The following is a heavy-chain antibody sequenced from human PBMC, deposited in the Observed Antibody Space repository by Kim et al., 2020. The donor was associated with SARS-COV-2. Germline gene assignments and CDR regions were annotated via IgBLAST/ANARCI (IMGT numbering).Heavy chain of an antibody. D-gene: IGHD1-7*01. CDR3: ATDSNWNYGYYYYYGMDV. Sequence: ASVKVSCKVSGYTLTELSMHWVRQAPGKGLEWMGGFDPEDGETIYAQKFQGRVTMTEDTSTDTAYMELSSLRSEDTAVYYCATDSNWNYGYYYYYGMDVWGQGTTVTVSS. CDR1: GYTLTELS. J-gene: IGHJ6*02. V-gene: IGHV1-24*01. CDR2: FDPEDGET.